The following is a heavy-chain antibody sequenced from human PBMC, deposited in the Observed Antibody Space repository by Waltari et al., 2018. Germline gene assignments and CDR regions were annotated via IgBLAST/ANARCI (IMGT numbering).Heavy chain of an antibody. Sequence: EVQLVQSGAEVKKPGESLKISCKGSGYSFTSYWIGWVRQLPGKGLEWMGIISPGESDTRYSPSCQGQVTISADKSISTAYLQWSSLKAADTAMYYCARKGPARGYSYGFSFGYWGQGTLVTVSS. CDR2: ISPGESDT. D-gene: IGHD5-18*01. V-gene: IGHV5-51*01. CDR1: GYSFTSYW. CDR3: ARKGPARGYSYGFSFGY. J-gene: IGHJ4*02.